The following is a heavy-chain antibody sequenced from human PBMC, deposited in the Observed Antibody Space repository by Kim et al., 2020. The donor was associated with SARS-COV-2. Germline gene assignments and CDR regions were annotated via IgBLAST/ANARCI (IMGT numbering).Heavy chain of an antibody. V-gene: IGHV3-30*18. CDR3: AKDRLKGITMIVAAIDY. D-gene: IGHD3-22*01. CDR1: GFTFSSYG. Sequence: GGSLRLSCAASGFTFSSYGMHWVRQAPGKGLEWVAVISYDGSNKYYADSVKGRFTISRDNSKNTLYLQMNSLRAEDTAVYYCAKDRLKGITMIVAAIDY. J-gene: IGHJ4*01. CDR2: ISYDGSNK.